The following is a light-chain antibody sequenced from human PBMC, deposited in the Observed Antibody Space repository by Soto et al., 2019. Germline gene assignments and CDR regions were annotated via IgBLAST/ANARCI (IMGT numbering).Light chain of an antibody. Sequence: EIVMTQSPATLSVSPGERATLSCMASQSVNSNLAWYQQKPGQAPRLVIYGASTRATGIPARFSGSGSGTEFTLTISSLQSEDFAVYYCQQYKNFWTFGQGTKVEIK. CDR1: QSVNSN. CDR3: QQYKNFWT. CDR2: GAS. V-gene: IGKV3-15*01. J-gene: IGKJ1*01.